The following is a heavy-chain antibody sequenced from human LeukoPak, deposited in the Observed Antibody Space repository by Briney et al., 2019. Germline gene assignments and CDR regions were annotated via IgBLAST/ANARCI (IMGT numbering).Heavy chain of an antibody. CDR1: GYTFTSYY. V-gene: IGHV1-46*01. CDR3: VRSYGSGSYYNNWFDP. J-gene: IGHJ5*02. D-gene: IGHD3-10*01. Sequence: ASVKVSCKASGYTFTSYYMHWVRQAPGQGLEWMGIINPSGGSTSYAQKFQGRVTMTRDTSTSTVYMELSSLRSEDTAVYYCVRSYGSGSYYNNWFDPWGQGTLVTVSS. CDR2: INPSGGST.